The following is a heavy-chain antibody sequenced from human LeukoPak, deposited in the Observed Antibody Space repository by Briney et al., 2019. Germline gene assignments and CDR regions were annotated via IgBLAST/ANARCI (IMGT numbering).Heavy chain of an antibody. D-gene: IGHD1-26*01. V-gene: IGHV4-4*07. CDR3: ARDLVGATGFYYFDY. CDR2: IYTSGST. CDR1: GGSISSYY. J-gene: IGHJ4*02. Sequence: PSETLSLTCTVSGGSISSYYWSWIRQPAGKGLEWIGRIYTSGSTNYNPPLKSRVTMSVDTSKNQFSLKLSSVTAADTAVYYCARDLVGATGFYYFDYWGQGTLVTVSS.